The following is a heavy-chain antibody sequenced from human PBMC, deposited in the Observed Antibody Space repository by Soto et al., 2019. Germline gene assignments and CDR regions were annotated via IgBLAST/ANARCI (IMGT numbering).Heavy chain of an antibody. Sequence: SVKVSCKASGGTFSSYAISWVRQAPGQGLEWMGGIIPIFGTANYAQKFQGRVTITADESTSTAYMELSSLRSEDTAVYYCARSSIELPWVNHYGMAVWGQGTTVTVSS. CDR1: GGTFSSYA. J-gene: IGHJ6*02. V-gene: IGHV1-69*13. CDR3: ARSSIELPWVNHYGMAV. D-gene: IGHD1-1*01. CDR2: IIPIFGTA.